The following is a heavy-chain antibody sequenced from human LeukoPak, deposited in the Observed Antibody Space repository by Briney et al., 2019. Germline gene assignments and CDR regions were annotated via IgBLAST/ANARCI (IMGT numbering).Heavy chain of an antibody. CDR1: GGSISSYY. Sequence: SETLSLTCTVSGGSISSYYWTWIRQPPGKGLEWIGYIYYSGTTKYNPCLKSRVTLSLDTSKNQFSLRLNSVTAADTAVYYCARRVAVPGSYYFDYWSQGTLVTVSS. CDR2: IYYSGTT. D-gene: IGHD2-2*01. CDR3: ARRVAVPGSYYFDY. J-gene: IGHJ4*02. V-gene: IGHV4-59*08.